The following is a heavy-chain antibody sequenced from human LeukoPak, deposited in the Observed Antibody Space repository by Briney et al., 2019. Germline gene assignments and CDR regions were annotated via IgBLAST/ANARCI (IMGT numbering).Heavy chain of an antibody. CDR1: GYSISSGYY. CDR2: IYHSGST. Sequence: LETLSLTCAVSGYSISSGYYWGWIRQPPGKGLEWIGSIYHSGSTYYNPSLKSRVTISVDTSKNQFSLKLSSVTAADTAVYYCARDIGSGSDYWGQGTLVTVSS. CDR3: ARDIGSGSDY. V-gene: IGHV4-38-2*02. D-gene: IGHD3-10*01. J-gene: IGHJ4*02.